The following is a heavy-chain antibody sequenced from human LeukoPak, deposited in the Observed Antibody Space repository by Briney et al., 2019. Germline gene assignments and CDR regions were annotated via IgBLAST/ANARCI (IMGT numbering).Heavy chain of an antibody. D-gene: IGHD1-7*01. J-gene: IGHJ5*02. CDR1: GGSISSYY. V-gene: IGHV4-4*07. CDR2: IYTSGST. Sequence: SETLSLTCTVSGGSISSYYWSWIRQPAGKGLEWIGRIYTSGSTNYNPSLKSRVTMSVVTSKNQFSLKLSSVTAADTAVYYCARDPDWNYSGWFDPWGQGTLVTVSS. CDR3: ARDPDWNYSGWFDP.